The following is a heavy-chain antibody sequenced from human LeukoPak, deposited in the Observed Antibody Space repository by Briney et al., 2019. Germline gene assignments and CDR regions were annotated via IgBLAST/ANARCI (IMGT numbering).Heavy chain of an antibody. D-gene: IGHD2-2*02. J-gene: IGHJ4*02. CDR3: ARDAKNEVPAAIDDY. V-gene: IGHV3-21*01. Sequence: GGSLRLSCAASGFTFSRYSMNWVRQAPGKGLEWVSYISSSSSYIYYADSVKGRFTISRDNAKNSLYLQMNSLRAEDTAVYYCARDAKNEVPAAIDDYWGQGTLVTVSS. CDR1: GFTFSRYS. CDR2: ISSSSSYI.